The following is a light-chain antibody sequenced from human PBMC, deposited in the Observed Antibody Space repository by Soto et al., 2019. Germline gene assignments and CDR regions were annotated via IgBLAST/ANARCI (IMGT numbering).Light chain of an antibody. CDR2: GAS. J-gene: IGKJ4*01. V-gene: IGKV1-33*01. CDR1: QDIREF. CDR3: QNDYSVPLT. Sequence: DIQMTQSPSSLSASVGDRVTITCQASQDIREFLNWYQQKPGKAPKLLINGASNLETGVPSRFSGSGSGTDFTFTISSLQPDDSATYYCQNDYSVPLTFGGGTKVETK.